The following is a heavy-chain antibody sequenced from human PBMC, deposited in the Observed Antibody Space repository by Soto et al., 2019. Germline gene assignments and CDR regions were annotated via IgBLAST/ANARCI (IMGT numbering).Heavy chain of an antibody. V-gene: IGHV4-59*01. D-gene: IGHD7-27*01. Sequence: SETLSLTCRLSGGSFSPNYWGWFRQSPGKGLEWVGYIYYSGSTNYNPSLKSRVTISVDTSKNQFSLKLSSVTAADTAVYYCARVPGPWGQGTLVTVSS. J-gene: IGHJ5*02. CDR3: ARVPGP. CDR1: GGSFSPNY. CDR2: IYYSGST.